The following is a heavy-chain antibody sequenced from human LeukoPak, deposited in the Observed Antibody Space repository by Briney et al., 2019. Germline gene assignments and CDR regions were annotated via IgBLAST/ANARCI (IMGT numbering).Heavy chain of an antibody. CDR3: ARVSSSSWASYYYYMDV. D-gene: IGHD6-13*01. V-gene: IGHV4-38-2*02. Sequence: SETLSLTCSVAGYSIRSACHWGWIRQPPGKGLEWIGSVYHSGSTFYSPSLKSRVTMSVDTSKSQFSLKLSSVTAADTAVYYCARVSSSSWASYYYYMDVWGKGTTVTVSS. CDR2: VYHSGST. CDR1: GYSIRSACH. J-gene: IGHJ6*03.